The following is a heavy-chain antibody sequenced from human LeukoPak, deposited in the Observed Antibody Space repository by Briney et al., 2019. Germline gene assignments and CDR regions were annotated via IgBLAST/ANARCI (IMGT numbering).Heavy chain of an antibody. CDR1: GGSITSDH. J-gene: IGHJ3*02. CDR2: IYYSGKT. D-gene: IGHD2/OR15-2a*01. CDR3: ARKNDFEI. V-gene: IGHV4-59*01. Sequence: SKTLSLTCTVSGGSITSDHWNWIRQPPGKGLEWIGCIYYSGKTYYNPSLKSRVTISVDMSNNQFSLRLTSVTTADTAVYYCARKNDFEIWGQGTLVTVSS.